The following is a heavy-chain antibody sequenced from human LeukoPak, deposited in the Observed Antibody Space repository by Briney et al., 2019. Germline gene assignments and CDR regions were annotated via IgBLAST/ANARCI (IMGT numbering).Heavy chain of an antibody. D-gene: IGHD2/OR15-2a*01. Sequence: SETLSLTCAVYGGSFSGYYWSWIRQPPGKGLEWIGEINHSGSTNYNPSLKSRVTISVDTSKNQFSLKLSSVTAADTAVYYCARQGPNRGWFDPWGQGTLVTVPS. CDR1: GGSFSGYY. V-gene: IGHV4-34*01. CDR2: INHSGST. J-gene: IGHJ5*02. CDR3: ARQGPNRGWFDP.